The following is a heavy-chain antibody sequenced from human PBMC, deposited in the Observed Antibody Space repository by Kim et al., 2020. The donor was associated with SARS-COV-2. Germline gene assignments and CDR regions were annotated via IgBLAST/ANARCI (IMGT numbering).Heavy chain of an antibody. Sequence: SETLSLTCAVSGGSISSSNWWSWVRQPPGKGLEWIGEIYHSGSTNYNPSLKSRVTISVDKSKNQFSLKLSSVTAADTAVYYCARSAVGELSGWFDPWGQGTLVTGSS. V-gene: IGHV4-4*02. J-gene: IGHJ5*02. CDR1: GGSISSSNW. D-gene: IGHD3-16*02. CDR3: ARSAVGELSGWFDP. CDR2: IYHSGST.